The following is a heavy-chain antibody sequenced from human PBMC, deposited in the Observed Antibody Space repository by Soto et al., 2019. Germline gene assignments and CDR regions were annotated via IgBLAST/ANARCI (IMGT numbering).Heavy chain of an antibody. J-gene: IGHJ6*03. CDR3: AKDYAGYYYYIDV. V-gene: IGHV3-9*01. CDR1: GFTFDDFA. CDR2: INWNSGDI. Sequence: EVKLVESGGGLVQPGRSLRLSCAASGFTFDDFAMHWVRKAPGKGLEWVSGINWNSGDINYADSVKGRFTISRDNAKNSLYLQMNSLRAEDTALYYCAKDYAGYYYYIDVWGKGTTVTVSS.